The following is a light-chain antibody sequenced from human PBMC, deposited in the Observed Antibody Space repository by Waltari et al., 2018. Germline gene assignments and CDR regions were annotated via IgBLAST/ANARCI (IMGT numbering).Light chain of an antibody. J-gene: IGKJ4*01. Sequence: DVVLTQYPLSLPVTHGQPASISCRSSQSLVYSDGKTSLNLFHQRPGQSPRRLIYKVSIRDSRVPDRFSGSGSATDFTLKISRVEAEEVGVYYCMQGTHWPLTFGGGTKVEIK. CDR1: QSLVYSDGKTS. CDR3: MQGTHWPLT. CDR2: KVS. V-gene: IGKV2-30*01.